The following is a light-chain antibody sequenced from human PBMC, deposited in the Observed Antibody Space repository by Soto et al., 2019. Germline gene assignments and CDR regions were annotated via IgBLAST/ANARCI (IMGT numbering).Light chain of an antibody. CDR1: QSVSSSY. Sequence: EIVLTPSPGTLSLSPGERATLSCRASQSVSSSYLAWYQQRPGQAPRLLIYGASSRATGIPDRFSGSGSGTDFTLTISRLEPEDSAVYFCQHYSSQTFGQGTKVDIK. CDR2: GAS. J-gene: IGKJ1*01. CDR3: QHYSSQT. V-gene: IGKV3-20*01.